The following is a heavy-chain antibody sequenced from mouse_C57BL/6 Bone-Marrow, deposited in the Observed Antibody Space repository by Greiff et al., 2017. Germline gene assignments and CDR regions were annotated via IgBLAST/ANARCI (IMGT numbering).Heavy chain of an antibody. V-gene: IGHV1-75*01. CDR1: GYTFTDYY. CDR2: IFPGSGST. D-gene: IGHD2-1*01. CDR3: ATEDGNDYAMDY. J-gene: IGHJ4*01. Sequence: QVQLQQSGPELVKPGASVKISCKASGYTFTDYYINWVKQRPGQGLEGIGWIFPGSGSTYYNEKFKGKATLTVDKSSSTAYMLLSSLTSEDSAVYVCATEDGNDYAMDYWGQGTSVTVAA.